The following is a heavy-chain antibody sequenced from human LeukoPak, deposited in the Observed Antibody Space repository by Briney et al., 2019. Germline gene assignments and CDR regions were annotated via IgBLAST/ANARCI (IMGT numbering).Heavy chain of an antibody. J-gene: IGHJ4*02. Sequence: SETLSLTCTVSGGSVSSHYWNWIRQPAGKGLDGIGRIYNSWTTNYNPSLESRVTISIDRSKHQFSLKLTSVTAADTAVYYCANSISMDFEYWGQGTLVTVSS. D-gene: IGHD2/OR15-2a*01. V-gene: IGHV4-4*07. CDR1: GGSVSSHY. CDR2: IYNSWTT. CDR3: ANSISMDFEY.